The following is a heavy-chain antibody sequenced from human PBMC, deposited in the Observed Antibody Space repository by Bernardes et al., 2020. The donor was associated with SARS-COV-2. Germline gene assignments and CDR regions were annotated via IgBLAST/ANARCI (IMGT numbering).Heavy chain of an antibody. Sequence: ASVKVSCKASGYTFTSYDINWVRQATGQGLEWMGWMNPNSGNTGYAQKFQGRVTITADESTSTAYMELSSLRSEDTAVYYCARGGWASGGQGGNWFDPWGQGTLVTVSS. CDR1: GYTFTSYD. V-gene: IGHV1-8*01. J-gene: IGHJ5*02. CDR2: MNPNSGNT. D-gene: IGHD2-15*01. CDR3: ARGGWASGGQGGNWFDP.